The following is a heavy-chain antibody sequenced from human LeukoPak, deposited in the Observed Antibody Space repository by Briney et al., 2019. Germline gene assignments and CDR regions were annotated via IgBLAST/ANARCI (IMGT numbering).Heavy chain of an antibody. D-gene: IGHD6-19*01. Sequence: EASVKVSCKGSGYTFTGYYMHWVRQAPGQGLEWMGWISAYNGNTNYAQKLQGRVTMTTDTSTSTAYMELRSLRSDDTAVYYCARGGPIAVAGHYFDYWGQGTLLTVSS. V-gene: IGHV1-18*04. CDR2: ISAYNGNT. J-gene: IGHJ4*02. CDR3: ARGGPIAVAGHYFDY. CDR1: GYTFTGYY.